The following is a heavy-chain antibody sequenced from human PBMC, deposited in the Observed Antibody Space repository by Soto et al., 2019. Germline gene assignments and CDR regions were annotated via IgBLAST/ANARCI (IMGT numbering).Heavy chain of an antibody. D-gene: IGHD2-15*01. V-gene: IGHV4-31*03. CDR1: GGSISSGGYY. J-gene: IGHJ5*02. Sequence: SETLSLTCTVSGGSISSGGYYWSWIRQHPGKGLEWIGYIYYSGSTYYNPSLKSRVTISVDTSKNQFSLKLSSVTAADTAVYYCAREYCSGGSCYPYNWFDPWGQGTLVTVSS. CDR2: IYYSGST. CDR3: AREYCSGGSCYPYNWFDP.